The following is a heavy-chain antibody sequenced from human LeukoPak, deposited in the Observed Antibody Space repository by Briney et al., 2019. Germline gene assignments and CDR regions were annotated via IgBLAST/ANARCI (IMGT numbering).Heavy chain of an antibody. CDR1: GFTFSSYA. CDR3: ARPLDCSGGSCYSPGMDYGMDV. Sequence: GRSLRLSCAASGFTFSSYAMHWVRQAPGKGLEWVAVISYDGSNKYYADSVKGRFTISRDNSKNTLYLQMNSLRAEDTAVYYCARPLDCSGGSCYSPGMDYGMDVWGQETTVTVSS. J-gene: IGHJ6*02. V-gene: IGHV3-30-3*01. D-gene: IGHD2-15*01. CDR2: ISYDGSNK.